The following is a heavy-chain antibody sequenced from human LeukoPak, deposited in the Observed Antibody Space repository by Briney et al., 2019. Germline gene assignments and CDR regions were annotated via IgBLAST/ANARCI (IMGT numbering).Heavy chain of an antibody. CDR1: GFTFGDYP. J-gene: IGHJ4*02. V-gene: IGHV3-49*03. D-gene: IGHD6-19*01. CDR3: SRGSGWLSVY. Sequence: PGRSLRLSCTASGFTFGDYPMSWFRQAPGKGLEWIGFISGGTTEYAASVKGRFTISRDDSTSIAYLQMNSLTTEDTAVYYCSRGSGWLSVYWGQGTLATVSS. CDR2: ISGGTT.